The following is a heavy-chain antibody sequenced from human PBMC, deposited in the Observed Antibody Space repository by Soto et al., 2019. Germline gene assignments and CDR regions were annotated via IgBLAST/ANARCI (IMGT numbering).Heavy chain of an antibody. CDR1: GGSISNDF. CDR2: IYDSGST. CDR3: ARSQAGSWNYFDY. D-gene: IGHD6-13*01. J-gene: IGHJ4*02. Sequence: SETLSLTCTVSGGSISNDFWSWIRQPPGKGLEWIGYIYDSGSTNYNPSLKSRVTMSVDTSKNQFSLKLSSVTAADTAMYYCARSQAGSWNYFDYWGQGTLVTVSS. V-gene: IGHV4-59*01.